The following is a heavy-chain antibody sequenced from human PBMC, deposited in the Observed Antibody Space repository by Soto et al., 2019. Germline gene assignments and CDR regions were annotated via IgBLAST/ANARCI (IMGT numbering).Heavy chain of an antibody. D-gene: IGHD6-19*01. CDR3: ARGRVAVDPVAA. CDR2: IYSGGST. Sequence: GGSLRLSCAASRFTDSSNYRSWVSQAPGKGLEWVSVIYSGGSTYYADSVKGRFTISRDNSKNTLYLHMNSLRAEDTAVYYCARGRVAVDPVAAWGQGTLVTVS. J-gene: IGHJ4*02. V-gene: IGHV3-53*01. CDR1: RFTDSSNY.